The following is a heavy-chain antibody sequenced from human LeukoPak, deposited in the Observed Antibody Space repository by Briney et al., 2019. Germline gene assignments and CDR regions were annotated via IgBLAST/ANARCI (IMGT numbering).Heavy chain of an antibody. J-gene: IGHJ4*02. Sequence: SETLPLTCTVSGGSISSYYWSWIRQPAGKGLEWIGRIYTSGSTNYNPSLKSRVTMPVDTSKNQFSLKLSSVTAADTAVYYCARGLVGGGSYYFDYWGQGTLVTVSS. CDR3: ARGLVGGGSYYFDY. CDR2: IYTSGST. V-gene: IGHV4-4*07. D-gene: IGHD1-26*01. CDR1: GGSISSYY.